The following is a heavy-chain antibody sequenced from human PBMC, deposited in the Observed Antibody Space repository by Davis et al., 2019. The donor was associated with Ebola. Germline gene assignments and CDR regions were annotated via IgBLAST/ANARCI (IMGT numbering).Heavy chain of an antibody. CDR3: ARTSIVGTTTTASDI. Sequence: ASVKVSCKASGYTFKNYALSWVRQAPVQGLEWMGWISAYNGNTNYEQRLQGRVTMTTDTSTGTAFMELRSLRSDDTAVYFCARTSIVGTTTTASDIWGQGTKVTVSS. V-gene: IGHV1-18*01. J-gene: IGHJ3*02. CDR1: GYTFKNYA. CDR2: ISAYNGNT. D-gene: IGHD1-26*01.